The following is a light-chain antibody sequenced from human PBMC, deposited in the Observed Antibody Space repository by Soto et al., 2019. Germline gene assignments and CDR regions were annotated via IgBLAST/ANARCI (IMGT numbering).Light chain of an antibody. V-gene: IGKV3-15*01. CDR1: QSVNTN. J-gene: IGKJ4*01. Sequence: EIVMTQSPATLSVSPGETATLSCRASQSVNTNLAWYQQKAGQAPRLLIFRISTSAPGIPARFSGSGSGTKFSLTITRLQSQDFENYYWQQDNDWPLTLGAGTKVEIK. CDR2: RIS. CDR3: QQDNDWPLT.